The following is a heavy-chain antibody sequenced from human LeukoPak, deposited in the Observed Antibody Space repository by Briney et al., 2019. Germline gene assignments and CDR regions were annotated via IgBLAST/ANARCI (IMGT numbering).Heavy chain of an antibody. V-gene: IGHV1-18*04. D-gene: IGHD2-2*01. Sequence: SVKVSCKASGYTFTGYYMHWVRQAPGQGLEWMGWISAYNGNTHYAQKLQGRVTMTTDTSTSTVYMELRSLRSDDTAVYYCARDVGEYCSSTNCYASHYWGQGTLVTVSS. CDR3: ARDVGEYCSSTNCYASHY. CDR1: GYTFTGYY. J-gene: IGHJ4*02. CDR2: ISAYNGNT.